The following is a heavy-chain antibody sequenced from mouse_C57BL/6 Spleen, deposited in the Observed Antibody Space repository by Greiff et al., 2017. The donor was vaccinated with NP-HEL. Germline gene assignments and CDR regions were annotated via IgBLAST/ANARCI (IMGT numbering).Heavy chain of an antibody. D-gene: IGHD2-3*01. CDR2: IDPSDSET. V-gene: IGHV1-52*01. CDR3: AGSYDGDCGDAMDY. CDR1: GYTFTSYW. Sequence: QVQLQQPGAELVRPGSSVKLSCKASGYTFTSYWMHWVKQRPIQGLEWIGNIDPSDSETHYNQKFKDKATLTVDKSSSTAYMQLSSLTSEDSAVYYCAGSYDGDCGDAMDYWGQGTSVTVSS. J-gene: IGHJ4*01.